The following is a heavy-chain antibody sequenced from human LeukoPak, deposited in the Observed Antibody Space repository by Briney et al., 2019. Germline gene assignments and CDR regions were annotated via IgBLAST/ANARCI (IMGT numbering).Heavy chain of an antibody. J-gene: IGHJ3*02. CDR2: VFYSGST. D-gene: IGHD1-26*01. CDR3: AVNTTRHAFDI. Sequence: SQTLSLTCTVSGGSMSTYSWSWIRQSPGKGLEWIGSVFYSGSTNYNPSLKRRVSISVETSKDQFSLELSSVIAADTAAYYCAVNTTRHAFDIWGQGTMVTVSS. V-gene: IGHV4-59*08. CDR1: GGSMSTYS.